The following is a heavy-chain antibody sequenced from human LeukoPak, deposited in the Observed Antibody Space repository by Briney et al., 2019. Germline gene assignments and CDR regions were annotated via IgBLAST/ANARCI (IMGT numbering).Heavy chain of an antibody. V-gene: IGHV3-64D*06. J-gene: IGHJ4*02. CDR3: VRRLPTTPHYYFDY. CDR2: ISSNGGST. D-gene: IGHD2-21*02. Sequence: GGAPGPSFSAPGFPLSSYSMHRGRPAPGEGVGNFFAISSNGGSTYYADSVKGRFTISRDNSKNTLYLQMSSLRADDTAVYYCVRRLPTTPHYYFDYWGQGTLVTVSS. CDR1: GFPLSSYS.